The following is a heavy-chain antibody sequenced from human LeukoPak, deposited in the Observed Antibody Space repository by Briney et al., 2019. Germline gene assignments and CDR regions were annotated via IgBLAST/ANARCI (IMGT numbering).Heavy chain of an antibody. CDR1: GGSISSSSYY. Sequence: SETLSLTCTVSGGSISSSSYYWGWIRQPPGKGLKWIGSIYYSGSTYYNSSLKSRVTISVDTSKNQFSLKLSSVTAADTAVYYCARHGEHSSSSLGYWGHGTLVTVSS. CDR3: ARHGEHSSSSLGY. D-gene: IGHD6-6*01. J-gene: IGHJ4*01. CDR2: IYYSGST. V-gene: IGHV4-39*01.